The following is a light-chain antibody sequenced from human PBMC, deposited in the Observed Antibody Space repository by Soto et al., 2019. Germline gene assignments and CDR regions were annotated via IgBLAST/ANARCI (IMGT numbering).Light chain of an antibody. CDR3: QQRSNWPSIT. CDR2: DAS. CDR1: QSVSSY. V-gene: IGKV3-11*01. J-gene: IGKJ5*01. Sequence: EIVMTQSPATLSLSPGERATLSCRASQSVSSYLAWYQQKPGQAPRLLIYDASNRATGIPTRFSGSGSGTESTLNITSLEPKDYAVYYSQQRSNWPSITFGQGTRLEIK.